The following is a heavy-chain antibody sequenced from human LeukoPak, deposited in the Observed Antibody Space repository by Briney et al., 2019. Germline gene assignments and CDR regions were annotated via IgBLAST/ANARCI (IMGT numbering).Heavy chain of an antibody. D-gene: IGHD3-16*01. CDR2: IYYSGST. V-gene: IGHV4-39*01. Sequence: SETLSLTCTDSGGSISSSSYYWGWIRQPPGKGLEWIGSIYYSGSTYYNPSLKSRVTISVDTSKNQFSLKLSSVTAADTAVYYCARNGGWGVVDYWGQGTLVTVSS. CDR1: GGSISSSSYY. CDR3: ARNGGWGVVDY. J-gene: IGHJ4*02.